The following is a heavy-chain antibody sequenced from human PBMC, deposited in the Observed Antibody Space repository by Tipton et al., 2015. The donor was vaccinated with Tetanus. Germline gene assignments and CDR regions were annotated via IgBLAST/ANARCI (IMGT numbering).Heavy chain of an antibody. CDR2: AYYSGST. D-gene: IGHD3-9*01. Sequence: LRLSCTVSGGSINSGTFYWDWIRQPPGKGLEWIGSAYYSGSTYYSPSLKSRVTISVDTSKNQFSLELSSVTAADTAVYYCARHSSLKALNYWGQGTLVTASS. CDR3: ARHSSLKALNY. V-gene: IGHV4-39*01. J-gene: IGHJ4*02. CDR1: GGSINSGTFY.